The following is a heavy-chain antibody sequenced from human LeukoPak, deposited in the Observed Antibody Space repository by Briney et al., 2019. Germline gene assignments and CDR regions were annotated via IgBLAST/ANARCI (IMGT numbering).Heavy chain of an antibody. CDR3: AHYDYGDSPTVDYFDY. V-gene: IGHV2-5*02. D-gene: IGHD4-17*01. Sequence: SGPTLVNPTQTLTLTCTFSGFSLSTSAVGVGWIRQPPGKALEWLALIYWDDDKRYSPSLKSRITITKDTSKNQVVLTMTNMDPVDTATYYCAHYDYGDSPTVDYFDYWGQGTLVTVSS. J-gene: IGHJ4*02. CDR1: GFSLSTSAVG. CDR2: IYWDDDK.